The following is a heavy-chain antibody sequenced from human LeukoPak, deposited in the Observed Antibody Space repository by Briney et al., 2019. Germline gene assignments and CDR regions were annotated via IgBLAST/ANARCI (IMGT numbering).Heavy chain of an antibody. Sequence: SETLSLTCTVSGGSISSSSYYWGWIRQPPGKGLEWIGSIYYSGSTYYNPSLKSRVTISVDTSKNQFSLKLSSVTAADTAVYYCARGGRGNFDYWGQGTPVTVSS. J-gene: IGHJ4*02. CDR2: IYYSGST. CDR1: GGSISSSSYY. D-gene: IGHD2-15*01. CDR3: ARGGRGNFDY. V-gene: IGHV4-39*07.